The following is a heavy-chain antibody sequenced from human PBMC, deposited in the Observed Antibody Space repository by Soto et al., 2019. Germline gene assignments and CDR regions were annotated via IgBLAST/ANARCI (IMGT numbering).Heavy chain of an antibody. CDR3: GRAIAVAGMSAFDI. J-gene: IGHJ3*02. CDR2: IYYSGST. D-gene: IGHD6-19*01. Sequence: QLQLQESGPGLVKPSETLSLTCTVSGGSISSSSYYWGWIRQPPGKGLEWIGSIYYSGSTYYNPSLKSRATLSVDTSKNQFSLELCYVAAADSAVYYCGRAIAVAGMSAFDIWGQGTMVTVSS. CDR1: GGSISSSSYY. V-gene: IGHV4-39*01.